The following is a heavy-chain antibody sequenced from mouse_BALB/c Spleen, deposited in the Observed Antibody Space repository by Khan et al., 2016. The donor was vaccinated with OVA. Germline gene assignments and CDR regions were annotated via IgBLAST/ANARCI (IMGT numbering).Heavy chain of an antibody. J-gene: IGHJ4*01. CDR2: IWAGGST. V-gene: IGHV2-9*02. D-gene: IGHD2-3*01. Sequence: VQLQESGPGLVAPSQSLSITCTVSGFSLTSYGVHWVRQPPGKGLEWLGVIWAGGSTNYNSAFMSRLSISKDNSKSQVFLKMNSLHTDATAMYYCSSVSDVSYVTLDYWHPASSIAFSS. CDR1: GFSLTSYG. CDR3: SSVSDVSYVTLDY.